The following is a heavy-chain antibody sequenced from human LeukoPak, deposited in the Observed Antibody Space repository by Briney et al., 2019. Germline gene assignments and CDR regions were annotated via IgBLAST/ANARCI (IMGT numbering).Heavy chain of an antibody. CDR3: ARGSSTWYDS. CDR2: INIDGSR. V-gene: IGHV3-74*01. Sequence: GGSLRLSCAASGFTLSSCWMHCVRQAPGKGLVWVSRINIDGSRSYADSVKGRFTISRDNAKNTLYLQMNSLRAEDTAVYYCARGSSTWYDSWGQGTLVTVSS. D-gene: IGHD6-13*01. J-gene: IGHJ5*01. CDR1: GFTLSSCW.